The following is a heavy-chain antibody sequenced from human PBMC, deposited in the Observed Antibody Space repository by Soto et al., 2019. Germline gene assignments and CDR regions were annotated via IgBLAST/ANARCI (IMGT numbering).Heavy chain of an antibody. D-gene: IGHD6-13*01. Sequence: PSETLSLTCTVSGGSISSYYWSWIRQPPGKGLEWIGYTYYSGSTNYNPSLKSRVTISVDTSKNQFSLKLSSVTAADTAVYYCARDLAAAGTLGWFDPWGQGTLVTVSS. CDR2: TYYSGST. CDR3: ARDLAAAGTLGWFDP. J-gene: IGHJ5*02. V-gene: IGHV4-59*01. CDR1: GGSISSYY.